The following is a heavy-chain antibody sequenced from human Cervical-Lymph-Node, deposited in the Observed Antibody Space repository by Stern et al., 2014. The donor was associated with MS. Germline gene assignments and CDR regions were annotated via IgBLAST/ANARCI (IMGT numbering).Heavy chain of an antibody. CDR3: ARMMQHLAGDAFDV. CDR1: GFSLSNARMG. CDR2: IFLNDEK. J-gene: IGHJ3*01. Sequence: ESGPVLAKPTETLTLTRTVSGFSLSNARMGVSWIRQPPGKALEWLAHIFLNDEKSYSTALKGRLTISKDTSKRQVVLTMTHMDPVDTATYYCARMMQHLAGDAFDVWGQGTMVTVSS. V-gene: IGHV2-26*01.